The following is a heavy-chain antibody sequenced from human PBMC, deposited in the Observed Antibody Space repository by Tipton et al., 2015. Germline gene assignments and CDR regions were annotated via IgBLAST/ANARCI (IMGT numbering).Heavy chain of an antibody. Sequence: SLRLSCVGSGFTFKNAWMSWARQAPGKGLEWVGRIKGQADGGTTIYSARVKGRFSISRDDSKNMVYLQMNSLKTDDTAVYYCTTNRAIGDVWGQGTTVTVSS. J-gene: IGHJ6*02. D-gene: IGHD2-21*01. CDR3: TTNRAIGDV. V-gene: IGHV3-15*01. CDR1: GFTFKNAW. CDR2: IKGQADGGTT.